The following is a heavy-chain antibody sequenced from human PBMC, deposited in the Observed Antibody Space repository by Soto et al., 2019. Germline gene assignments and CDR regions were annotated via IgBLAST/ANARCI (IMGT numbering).Heavy chain of an antibody. V-gene: IGHV3-7*03. CDR3: AIDDTFDSSGYYFDY. D-gene: IGHD3-22*01. CDR1: GFTFSSYW. CDR2: IKQDGSEK. J-gene: IGHJ4*02. Sequence: GGSLRLSCAASGFTFSSYWMSWVRQAPGKGLEWVANIKQDGSEKYYVDSVKGRFTISRDNAKNSLYLQMNSLRAEDTAVYYCAIDDTFDSSGYYFDYWGQGTLVTVSS.